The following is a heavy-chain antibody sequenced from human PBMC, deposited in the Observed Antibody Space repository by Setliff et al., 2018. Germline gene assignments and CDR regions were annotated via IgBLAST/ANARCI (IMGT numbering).Heavy chain of an antibody. CDR3: ARHGGWYFDL. Sequence: SETLSLTCTVYGGSFTGYYWSWFRQVPGKGLEWIAEIGHSDTPHYNPSLKSRVTISADTSKSEFSLRLNSVTAADSAVYYCARHGGWYFDLWGRGTLVTVSS. CDR2: IGHSDTP. CDR1: GGSFTGYY. J-gene: IGHJ2*01. D-gene: IGHD4-17*01. V-gene: IGHV4-34*01.